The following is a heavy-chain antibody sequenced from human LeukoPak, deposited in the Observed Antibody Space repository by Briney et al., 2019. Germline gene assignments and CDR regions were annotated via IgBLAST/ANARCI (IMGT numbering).Heavy chain of an antibody. V-gene: IGHV1-24*01. Sequence: ASVKVSCKVSGYTLTELSMHWVRQAPGKGLEWMGGFDPEDGETIYAQKFQGRVTMTEDTSTDTAYMELSSLRSEDTAVYYCATRVVVDSTNGLNDYWGQGTLVTVSS. CDR2: FDPEDGET. CDR1: GYTLTELS. J-gene: IGHJ4*02. CDR3: ATRVVVDSTNGLNDY. D-gene: IGHD2-15*01.